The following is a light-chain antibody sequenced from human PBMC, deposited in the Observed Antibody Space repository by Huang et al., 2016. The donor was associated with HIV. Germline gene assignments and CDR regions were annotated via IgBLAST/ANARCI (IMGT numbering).Light chain of an antibody. Sequence: IVLTQSPATLSLSPGERATLSCRASQSVSGYLAWYQQKPGQAPRLLIYDASTRATGIPVRFSGSGSGTDFTVTISSLEPEDFEVYYCQQRSNWPPVYTFGRGTKLDI. CDR3: QQRSNWPPVYT. V-gene: IGKV3-11*01. CDR2: DAS. J-gene: IGKJ2*01. CDR1: QSVSGY.